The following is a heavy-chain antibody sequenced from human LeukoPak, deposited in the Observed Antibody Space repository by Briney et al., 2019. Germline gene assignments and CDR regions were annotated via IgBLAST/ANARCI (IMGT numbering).Heavy chain of an antibody. CDR3: VRHIKPAGPWDGMDV. CDR2: ISAYNSNK. J-gene: IGHJ6*02. D-gene: IGHD1-26*01. Sequence: ASVKVSCKASGYTFTSYGISWVRQAPGQGLEWVAWISAYNSNKNSAEKFQGRVTMTIDTSTSTAYMELRSLKSDDTAVYYCVRHIKPAGPWDGMDVWGQGTTVILSS. V-gene: IGHV1-18*04. CDR1: GYTFTSYG.